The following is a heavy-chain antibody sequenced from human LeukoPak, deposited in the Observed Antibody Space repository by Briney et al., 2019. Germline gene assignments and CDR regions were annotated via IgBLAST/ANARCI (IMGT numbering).Heavy chain of an antibody. CDR1: GFTFDDYG. J-gene: IGHJ4*02. Sequence: GGSLRLSCAASGFTFDDYGMSWVRQAPGKGLEWVSGINWNGGSTGYADSVKGRFTISRDNAKNSLYLQMSSLKTEDTAVYYCTTSSYCEKNACQTYFDFWGQGTLVTVSS. D-gene: IGHD2-21*01. V-gene: IGHV3-20*04. CDR2: INWNGGST. CDR3: TTSSYCEKNACQTYFDF.